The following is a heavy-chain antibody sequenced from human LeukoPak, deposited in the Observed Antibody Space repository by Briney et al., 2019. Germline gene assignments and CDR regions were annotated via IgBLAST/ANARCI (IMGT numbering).Heavy chain of an antibody. CDR1: GGTFSNYA. Sequence: SVKVSCKASGGTFSNYAISWVRQAPGQGLEWMGGIIPIFGTANYAQKFQGRVTITADESTSTAYMELSSLRSEDTAVYYCSLGYCSSTSCYGIHYYYYYGMDVWGQGTTVTVSS. V-gene: IGHV1-69*13. D-gene: IGHD2-2*01. J-gene: IGHJ6*02. CDR2: IIPIFGTA. CDR3: SLGYCSSTSCYGIHYYYYYGMDV.